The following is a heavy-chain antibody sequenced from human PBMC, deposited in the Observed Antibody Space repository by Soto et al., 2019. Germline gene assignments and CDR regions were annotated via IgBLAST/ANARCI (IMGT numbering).Heavy chain of an antibody. Sequence: SVKVSCKASGGTFSSYAISWVRQAPGQGLEWMGGIIPIFGTANYVQKFQGRVTITADESTSTAYMELSSLRSEDTAVYYCARAWWERQPPNWFDPWGQGTLVTVSS. D-gene: IGHD1-26*01. CDR3: ARAWWERQPPNWFDP. CDR1: GGTFSSYA. CDR2: IIPIFGTA. J-gene: IGHJ5*02. V-gene: IGHV1-69*13.